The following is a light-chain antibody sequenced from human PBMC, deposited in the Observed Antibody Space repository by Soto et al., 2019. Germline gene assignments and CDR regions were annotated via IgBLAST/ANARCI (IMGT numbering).Light chain of an antibody. V-gene: IGKV3-20*01. Sequence: EIVLTQSPGTLSLSAGDRATLXXRASQSGRHNYSAGYQQKPGQAPRXRIYGASNRAAGIPDRFSRSGCGADFTLIISRLEPEDFAVYYCQQYGSSVTFGQGTKVDIK. CDR1: QSGRHNY. J-gene: IGKJ1*01. CDR3: QQYGSSVT. CDR2: GAS.